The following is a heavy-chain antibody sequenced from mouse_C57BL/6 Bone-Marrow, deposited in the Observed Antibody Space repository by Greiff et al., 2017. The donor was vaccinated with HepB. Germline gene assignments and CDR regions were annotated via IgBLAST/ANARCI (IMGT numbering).Heavy chain of an antibody. Sequence: VQLQQSGAELVRPGASVKLSCKASGYNIKDDYMHWVKQRPEQGLEWIGCIDPKNGDTGYNKKFKGKATMTADTSSNTAYLELRSLTSEDTAVYYCAGGGWCSFAYWGQGTLVTVSA. CDR1: GYNIKDDY. CDR2: IDPKNGDT. V-gene: IGHV14-4*01. J-gene: IGHJ3*01. CDR3: AGGGWCSFAY. D-gene: IGHD1-1*02.